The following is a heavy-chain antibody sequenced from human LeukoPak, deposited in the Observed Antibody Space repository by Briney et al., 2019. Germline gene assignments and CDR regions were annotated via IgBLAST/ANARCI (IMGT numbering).Heavy chain of an antibody. CDR3: ARETSQKGAHYMDV. D-gene: IGHD3-16*01. Sequence: SETLSLTCTVSGYYVSSGYYWAWIRQPPGKGLEWIGSISHSGRTYYNPSLKSRVTISVDTSKNQFSLKLGSVTAADTAVYYCARETSQKGAHYMDVWGKGTTVTISS. CDR1: GYYVSSGYY. J-gene: IGHJ6*03. CDR2: ISHSGRT. V-gene: IGHV4-38-2*02.